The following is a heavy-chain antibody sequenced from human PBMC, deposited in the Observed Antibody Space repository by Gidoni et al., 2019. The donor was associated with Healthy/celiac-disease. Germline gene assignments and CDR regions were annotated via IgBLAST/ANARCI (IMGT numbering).Heavy chain of an antibody. D-gene: IGHD5-12*01. CDR2: IYWDDDK. V-gene: IGHV2-5*02. J-gene: IGHJ3*02. CDR3: ARLSGPRAFDI. Sequence: QTTLKESGPTLVKPTQTLTLTCTFSGLSPSTSGVGVGWIRQPPGKALEWLALIYWDDDKRYSPSLKSRLTITKDTSKNQVVLTMTNMDPVDTATYYCARLSGPRAFDIWGQGTMVTVSS. CDR1: GLSPSTSGVG.